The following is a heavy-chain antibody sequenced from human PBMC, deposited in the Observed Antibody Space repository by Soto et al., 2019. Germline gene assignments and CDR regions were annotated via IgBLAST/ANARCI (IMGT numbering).Heavy chain of an antibody. CDR3: ARGPSGHTVHY. CDR2: IFDSGTT. CDR1: GGSITSDYSC. V-gene: IGHV4-30-4*01. Sequence: PSETLSLTCTVSGGSITSDYSCWSWIRQPPGEGLEWIGHIFDSGTTYTNPSLRSQVAISLDTSKNHFSLTLSSVTAADTAVYYCARGPSGHTVHYSGQGALVT. J-gene: IGHJ4*02. D-gene: IGHD4-4*01.